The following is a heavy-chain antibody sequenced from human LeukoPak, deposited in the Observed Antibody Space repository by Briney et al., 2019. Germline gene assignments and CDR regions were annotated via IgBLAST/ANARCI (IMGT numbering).Heavy chain of an antibody. J-gene: IGHJ5*02. V-gene: IGHV3-74*01. CDR1: GFSFSSFR. D-gene: IGHD1-7*01. Sequence: GGSLRLSCAASGFSFSSFRMFWVRQAPGKGLVWVSRIETGGSSTNYADSVKGRFTISRDNAKNTLYLQMNNLRAEDTAVYYCSREDWNYQQGVRYNFFDPWGQGTLVTVSS. CDR3: SREDWNYQQGVRYNFFDP. CDR2: IETGGSST.